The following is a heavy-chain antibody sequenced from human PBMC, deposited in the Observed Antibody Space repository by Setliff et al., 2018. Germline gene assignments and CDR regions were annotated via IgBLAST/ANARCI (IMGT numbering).Heavy chain of an antibody. CDR2: VSGSGMTR. CDR1: GFTFRKHA. V-gene: IGHV3-23*01. CDR3: ARADSDSYYPYYFDF. Sequence: HPSETLSLSCTASGFTFRKHALAWVRQAPGKGLQWVSSVSGSGMTRDYTDSVKGRFTVSRDSSQNKIHLQMDSLRAEDTGKYFCARADSDSYYPYYFDFWGQGVLVTVSS. D-gene: IGHD3-22*01. J-gene: IGHJ4*02.